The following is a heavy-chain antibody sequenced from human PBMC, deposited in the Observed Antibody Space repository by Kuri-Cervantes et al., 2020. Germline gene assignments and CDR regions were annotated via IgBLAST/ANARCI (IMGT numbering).Heavy chain of an antibody. CDR2: IKSKIDGGTI. CDR1: GLIFSDAW. Sequence: ETLSLTCATPGLIFSDAWMNWVRQAPGKGLEWVGRIKSKIDGGTIDYAAPVKGRFTISRDDPKNTLYLQMNSLEIEDTAVYYCTTDSHHYYDSGGYGYWGQGTLVTVSS. CDR3: TTDSHHYYDSGGYGY. J-gene: IGHJ4*02. V-gene: IGHV3-15*01. D-gene: IGHD3-22*01.